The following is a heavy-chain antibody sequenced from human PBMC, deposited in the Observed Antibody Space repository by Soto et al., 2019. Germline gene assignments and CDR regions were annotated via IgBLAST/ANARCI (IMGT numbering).Heavy chain of an antibody. D-gene: IGHD3-10*01. J-gene: IGHJ4*02. CDR1: GGTFSSYA. CDR3: AREPAYYYGSGSYIN. Sequence: SVKVSCKASGGTFSSYAISWVRQAPGQGLEWMGGIIPIFGTANYAQKFQGRVTITADESTSTAYMELSSLRSEDAAVYYCAREPAYYYGSGSYINWGQGTLVTVSS. V-gene: IGHV1-69*13. CDR2: IIPIFGTA.